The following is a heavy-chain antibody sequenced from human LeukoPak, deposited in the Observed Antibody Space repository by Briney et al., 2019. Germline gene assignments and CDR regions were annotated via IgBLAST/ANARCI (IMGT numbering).Heavy chain of an antibody. Sequence: ASVKVSCKASGYTFTGYYMHWVRQAPGQGLEWMGWINPNSGGTNYAQKFQGRVTMTRDTSISTAYMELSRLRSDDTAVYYCARDLGRHTAMVTGCFGYWGQGTLVTVSS. CDR3: ARDLGRHTAMVTGCFGY. D-gene: IGHD5-18*01. V-gene: IGHV1-2*02. CDR2: INPNSGGT. CDR1: GYTFTGYY. J-gene: IGHJ4*02.